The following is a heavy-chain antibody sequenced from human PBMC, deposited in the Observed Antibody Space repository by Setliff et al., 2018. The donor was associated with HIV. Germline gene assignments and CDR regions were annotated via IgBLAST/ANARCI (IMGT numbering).Heavy chain of an antibody. Sequence: GASVKVSCKASGYTFTSDYIHWVRQAPGQGLEWMGILNPSGSTVSAQKFRGRVTMTRDTSTNTVYMELSGLRSEDTAVYYCARLTVTTLEEQNWYFDLWGRGTLVTVSS. D-gene: IGHD4-17*01. J-gene: IGHJ2*01. CDR2: LNPSGST. V-gene: IGHV1-46*01. CDR1: GYTFTSDY. CDR3: ARLTVTTLEEQNWYFDL.